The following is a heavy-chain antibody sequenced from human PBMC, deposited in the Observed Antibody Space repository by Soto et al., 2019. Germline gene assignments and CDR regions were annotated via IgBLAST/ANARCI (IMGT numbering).Heavy chain of an antibody. D-gene: IGHD2-21*01. CDR3: ARATSVWQSATAHDY. Sequence: QLVQSGTEVKKPGASVKVSCKTSGYSFTNYGISWVRQAPGQGLEWLGWISVYNDKVRTDFAQNRQDRVTLTADTSTTTAYMELRSLISDDTAMYYCARATSVWQSATAHDYWGQGTLVTVSS. CDR1: GYSFTNYG. CDR2: ISVYNDKVRT. V-gene: IGHV1-18*01. J-gene: IGHJ4*02.